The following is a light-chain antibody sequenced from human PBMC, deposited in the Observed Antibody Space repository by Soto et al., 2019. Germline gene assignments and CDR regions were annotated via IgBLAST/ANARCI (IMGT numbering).Light chain of an antibody. V-gene: IGKV1-27*01. CDR2: AAS. CDR1: QGISSA. Sequence: IQFTQSPSSLSASVGDRVTITCRASQGISSALAWYQQKPGKVPKLLIYAASTLQSGVPSRFSGSGSGTDFTLTISSLQPEDVASYYCQKYDSAPLTFGGGTKVDIK. CDR3: QKYDSAPLT. J-gene: IGKJ4*01.